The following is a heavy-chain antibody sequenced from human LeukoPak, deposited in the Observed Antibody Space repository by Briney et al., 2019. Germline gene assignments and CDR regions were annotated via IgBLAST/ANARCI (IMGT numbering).Heavy chain of an antibody. Sequence: SETLSLTCAVYGGSFSGYYWGWIRQPPGKGLEWIGSIYYSGSAYYNPSLKSRVTMSVDTSKNQFSLKLSSVTAADTAVYYCARRIRNYYYMDVWGKGTTVTVSS. CDR1: GGSFSGYY. D-gene: IGHD2-15*01. V-gene: IGHV4-34*01. CDR2: IYYSGSA. CDR3: ARRIRNYYYMDV. J-gene: IGHJ6*03.